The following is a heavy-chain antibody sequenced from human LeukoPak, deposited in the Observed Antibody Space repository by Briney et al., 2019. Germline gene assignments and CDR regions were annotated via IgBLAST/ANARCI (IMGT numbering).Heavy chain of an antibody. CDR2: ISSSSSYI. V-gene: IGHV3-21*01. CDR1: GFTFSSYN. J-gene: IGHJ4*02. CDR3: AREGSSSWYDY. Sequence: GRSLRLSCVAAGFTFSSYNMNWVRQAPGKGLEWVSSISSSSSYIYYADSVKGRFTISRDNAKNSLYLQMNSLRAEDTAVYYCAREGSSSWYDYWGQGTLVTVSS. D-gene: IGHD6-13*01.